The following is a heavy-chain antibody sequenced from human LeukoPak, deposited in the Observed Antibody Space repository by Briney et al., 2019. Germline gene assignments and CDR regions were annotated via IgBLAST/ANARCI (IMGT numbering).Heavy chain of an antibody. D-gene: IGHD3-10*01. J-gene: IGHJ5*02. CDR1: GFTFSSYS. CDR2: ISSSSSEI. CDR3: ARDLRVRDPGFDP. V-gene: IGHV3-21*01. Sequence: GGSLRLSCAASGFTFSSYSMNWVCQAPGEGLEWVSSISSSSSEIYYADSLKGRFTISRDNAKNSLYLQMNSLTAEDTAVYYCARDLRVRDPGFDPWGQGTLVTVSS.